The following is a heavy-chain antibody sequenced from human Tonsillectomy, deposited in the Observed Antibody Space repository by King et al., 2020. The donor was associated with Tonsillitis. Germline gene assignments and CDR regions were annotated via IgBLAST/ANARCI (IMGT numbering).Heavy chain of an antibody. CDR3: ARGGEVPATIPLGDYYYYYYMDV. J-gene: IGHJ6*03. D-gene: IGHD2-2*02. V-gene: IGHV3-33*01. CDR1: GFTFSSYG. CDR2: IWYDGRNK. Sequence: VQLVESGRGVVQPGRSLRLSCAASGFTFSSYGMHWVRQAPGKGLEWVAVIWYDGRNKYYADSVKGRFTISRDNSKNTLYLQMNSLRAEDTAVYYCARGGEVPATIPLGDYYYYYYMDVWGKGTTVTVSS.